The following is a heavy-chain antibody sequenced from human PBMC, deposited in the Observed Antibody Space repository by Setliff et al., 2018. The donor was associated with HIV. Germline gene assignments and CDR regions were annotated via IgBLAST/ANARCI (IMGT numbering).Heavy chain of an antibody. CDR1: RGSFSHYY. J-gene: IGHJ4*02. CDR3: ARHSDIAARRTYFDY. V-gene: IGHV4-34*01. Sequence: PSETLSLTCAVYRGSFSHYYWTWIRQSPGKGLEWIAEINQERTTFYNPSLKSRVTISVDTSKNQFSLRLSSVIAADTAVYYCARHSDIAARRTYFDYWGQGTLVTVSS. CDR2: INQERTT. D-gene: IGHD6-6*01.